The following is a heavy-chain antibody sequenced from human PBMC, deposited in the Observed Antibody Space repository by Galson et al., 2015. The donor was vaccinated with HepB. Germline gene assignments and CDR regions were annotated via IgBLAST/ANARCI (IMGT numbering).Heavy chain of an antibody. CDR2: INSDGSST. D-gene: IGHD4-17*01. CDR1: GFTFSSYW. J-gene: IGHJ4*02. Sequence: SLRLSCAASGFTFSSYWMHWVRQAPGKGLVWVSRINSDGSSTSYADSVKGRFTISRDNAKNTLYLQMNSLRAEDTAVYYCARGPHYYGDYVDYWGQGTLVTVSS. V-gene: IGHV3-74*01. CDR3: ARGPHYYGDYVDY.